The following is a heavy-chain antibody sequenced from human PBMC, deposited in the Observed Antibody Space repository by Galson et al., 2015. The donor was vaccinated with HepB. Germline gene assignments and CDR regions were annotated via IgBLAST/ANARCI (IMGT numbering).Heavy chain of an antibody. CDR2: ISYDGSNK. J-gene: IGHJ4*02. D-gene: IGHD1-26*01. CDR1: GFTFSSYA. Sequence: SLRLSCAASGFTFSSYAMNWVRQAPGEGLEWVAVISYDGSNKYYADSVKGRFTISRDNSKNTLYLQMNSLRAEDTAVYYCARDMGPDYWGQGTLVTVSS. V-gene: IGHV3-30-3*01. CDR3: ARDMGPDY.